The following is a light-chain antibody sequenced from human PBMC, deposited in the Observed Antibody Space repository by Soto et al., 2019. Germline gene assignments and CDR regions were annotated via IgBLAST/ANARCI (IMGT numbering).Light chain of an antibody. CDR3: QQSYSTPLT. CDR1: QSISNY. CDR2: AAA. Sequence: DIEKTQSPSSLSSWVADRFTISCRSSQSISNYLNWYQQKPGKAPKLLIYAAASLQSGVPSRFSGSGSGTDFTLTISSLQPEDFATYYCQQSYSTPLTFGGGTKVDIK. V-gene: IGKV1-39*01. J-gene: IGKJ4*01.